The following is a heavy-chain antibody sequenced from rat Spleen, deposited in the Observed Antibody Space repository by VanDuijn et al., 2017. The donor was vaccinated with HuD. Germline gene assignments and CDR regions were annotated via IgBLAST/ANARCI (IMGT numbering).Heavy chain of an antibody. Sequence: EVQLVESGGGSVQPGRSLKLSCAASGFSFSDYHMTWVRQAPTKGLEWIATISSGGSSIYYPDSVKGRYTISRDNAKSTLFLQMDSLRSEDTAIYYCVSTLDYWGQGVMVTVSS. CDR1: GFSFSDYH. J-gene: IGHJ2*01. CDR3: VSTLDY. CDR2: ISSGGSSI. V-gene: IGHV5-7*01. D-gene: IGHD3-4*01.